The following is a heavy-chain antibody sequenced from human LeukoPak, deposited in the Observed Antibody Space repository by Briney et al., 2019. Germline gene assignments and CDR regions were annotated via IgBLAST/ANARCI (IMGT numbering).Heavy chain of an antibody. J-gene: IGHJ4*02. CDR3: ARDYGGNIRGHFDY. CDR2: IYSGGST. CDR1: GFTVSSTY. Sequence: GGSLRLSCAASGFTVSSTYMSWLRQAPARGLDWVSVIYSGGSTYYADSVKGRFTISRDNSKNTLYLQMNSLRVENTAVYYCARDYGGNIRGHFDYWGQGTLVTVSS. V-gene: IGHV3-66*01. D-gene: IGHD4-23*01.